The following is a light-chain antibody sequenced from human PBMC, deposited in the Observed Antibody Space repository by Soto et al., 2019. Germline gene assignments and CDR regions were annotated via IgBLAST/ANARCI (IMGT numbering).Light chain of an antibody. CDR3: QSYDSSLSGYV. J-gene: IGLJ1*01. Sequence: QSVLTQPPSVSGAPGQRVTVSCTGSSSNIGAGYEVHWYQQLPGTAPKLLMNGNNNRPSGVPDRFSGSKSGTSASLAITGLQAEDEADDYCQSYDSSLSGYVFGTGTKLTVL. V-gene: IGLV1-40*01. CDR2: GNN. CDR1: SSNIGAGYE.